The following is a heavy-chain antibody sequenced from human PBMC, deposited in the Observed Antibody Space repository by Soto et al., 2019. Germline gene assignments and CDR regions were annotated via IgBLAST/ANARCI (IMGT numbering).Heavy chain of an antibody. CDR3: ASMIGDPVLSFDS. D-gene: IGHD3-10*02. CDR2: IFYSGST. V-gene: IGHV4-59*01. CDR1: GGSISSYY. J-gene: IGHJ5*01. Sequence: SETLSLTCTVSGGSISSYYWSWIRQPPGKGLEWIGYIFYSGSTSYNPSLKSRVTISIDTSEYQFSLKLNSVTAADTAVYYCASMIGDPVLSFDSWGQGTLVTVSS.